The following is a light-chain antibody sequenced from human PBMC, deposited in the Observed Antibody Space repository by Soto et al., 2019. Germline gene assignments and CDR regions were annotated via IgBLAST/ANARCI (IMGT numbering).Light chain of an antibody. V-gene: IGKV1-39*01. J-gene: IGKJ1*01. Sequence: DIQITHSPSSLSASVGDRVTITCRSSQSITTYLNWYQQKPGIAPKLLIYAASSLQSGVPSRFSGSGSGTDFTLTISSLQPEDFATYYCQQSYSVPPTLGQGTKVDIK. CDR2: AAS. CDR1: QSITTY. CDR3: QQSYSVPPT.